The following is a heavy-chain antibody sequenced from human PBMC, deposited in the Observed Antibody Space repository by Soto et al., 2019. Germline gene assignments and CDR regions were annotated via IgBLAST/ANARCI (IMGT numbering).Heavy chain of an antibody. CDR1: GFTFSTNW. V-gene: IGHV3-74*01. Sequence: EAQLVESGGGLVQPGGSLRLSCAASGFTFSTNWMHWVRQAPGKGLVWVARIDGDGSRLSYADSVKGRFTISRDNAKNTPYLEMRSLRAEDRAVYYWVRRDGYDWWGLFDYWCQGLRVTVSS. CDR3: VRRDGYDWWGLFDY. D-gene: IGHD5-12*01. CDR2: IDGDGSRL. J-gene: IGHJ4*02.